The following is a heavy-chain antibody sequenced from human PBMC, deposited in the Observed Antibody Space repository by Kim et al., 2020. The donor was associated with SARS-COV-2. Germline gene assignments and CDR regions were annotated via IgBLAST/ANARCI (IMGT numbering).Heavy chain of an antibody. CDR3: ARPVAGSVWDV. D-gene: IGHD6-19*01. CDR1: GGSISSNNW. V-gene: IGHV4-4*02. Sequence: SETLSLTCAVSGGSISSNNWWSWVRPPPGKGLEWFGDIYHSGTTNYNPSLRSRVTISVDKSRNQFSLNVKSVTAADTAVYYCARPVAGSVWDVWGQGTTVTVSS. J-gene: IGHJ6*02. CDR2: IYHSGTT.